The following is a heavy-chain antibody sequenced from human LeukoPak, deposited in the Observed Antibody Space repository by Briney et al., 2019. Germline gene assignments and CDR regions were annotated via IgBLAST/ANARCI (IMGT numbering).Heavy chain of an antibody. Sequence: GGSLRLSCAASGFTLSSYGMSWVRQSPGKGLEWVSSITSGGSYIYYADSVKGRFTISRDNAKSSLYLQMDSLRAEDTAVYYCARDPYSGNYGAYYYYYMDVWGRGTTVTISS. CDR3: ARDPYSGNYGAYYYYYMDV. D-gene: IGHD1-26*01. J-gene: IGHJ6*03. CDR2: ITSGGSYI. V-gene: IGHV3-21*01. CDR1: GFTLSSYG.